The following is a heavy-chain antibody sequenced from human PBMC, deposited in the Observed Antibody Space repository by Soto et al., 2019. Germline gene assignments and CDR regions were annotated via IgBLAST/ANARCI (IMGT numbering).Heavy chain of an antibody. V-gene: IGHV4-31*01. Sequence: QGQLQESGPRRVKPSQDLSLTCTVSGGSIHSGAYHWSWVRQHPGKGLEWIGAISYRGTTYSNPSIQILMTMSVDPSKTKVSLKLSSVTGADTAVYYCARMSATGTRWFDPWGPGTLVTVSS. CDR2: ISYRGTT. J-gene: IGHJ5*02. D-gene: IGHD1-1*01. CDR1: GGSIHSGAYH. CDR3: ARMSATGTRWFDP.